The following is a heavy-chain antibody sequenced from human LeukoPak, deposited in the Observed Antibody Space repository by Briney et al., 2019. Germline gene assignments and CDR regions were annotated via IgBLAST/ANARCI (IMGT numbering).Heavy chain of an antibody. V-gene: IGHV3-53*01. CDR3: ARGADRWNYFDY. D-gene: IGHD4-23*01. J-gene: IGHJ4*02. Sequence: GGSLRLSCAASGFTVSSNFLSWVRQAPGKGLEWVSVIYSGGKTYYADSVKGRFTISRDNSKNTLYLQMNSLRAEDTAMYYCARGADRWNYFDYWGQGTLVTVSS. CDR2: IYSGGKT. CDR1: GFTVSSNF.